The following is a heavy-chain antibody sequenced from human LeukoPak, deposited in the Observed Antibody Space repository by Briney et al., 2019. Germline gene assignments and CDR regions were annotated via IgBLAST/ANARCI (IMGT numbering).Heavy chain of an antibody. CDR3: AKAPPYSSGWFQYYFDY. Sequence: VGALRLSCAASGFTFSSYAMSWVRQAPGKGLECVSSNHVSIGSTYYADSVKGRFTISRDNSKNTLYLQMNSLRAEDTALYYCAKAPPYSSGWFQYYFDYWGQGTLVTVS. CDR2: NHVSIGST. V-gene: IGHV3-23*01. CDR1: GFTFSSYA. D-gene: IGHD6-19*01. J-gene: IGHJ4*02.